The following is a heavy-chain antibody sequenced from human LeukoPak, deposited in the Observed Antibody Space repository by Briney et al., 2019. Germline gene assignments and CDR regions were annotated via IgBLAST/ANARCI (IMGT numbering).Heavy chain of an antibody. CDR1: GYTFTSYG. J-gene: IGHJ4*02. D-gene: IGHD3-22*01. CDR2: ISAYNGNT. CDR3: ARVNTMILVVYFDY. V-gene: IGHV1-18*01. Sequence: GASVKVSCKASGYTFTSYGISWVRQAPGQGLEWMGWISAYNGNTNYAQKLQGRVTMTTDTSTSTAYMELRSLRSDDTAVYYCARVNTMILVVYFDYWGQGTLVTVSS.